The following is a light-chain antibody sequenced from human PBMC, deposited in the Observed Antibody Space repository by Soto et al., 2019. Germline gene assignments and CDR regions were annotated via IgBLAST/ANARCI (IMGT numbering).Light chain of an antibody. Sequence: AIRMTQSPSSFSASTGDRVSITCRATQDIGTYLAWYQQIPGKAPKLLIYAASTLQSGVPSRFSGSGSGTEFTLTISSLQPEDFATYYCQQSYTTPITFGQGTRLEIK. CDR2: AAS. V-gene: IGKV1-8*01. CDR3: QQSYTTPIT. CDR1: QDIGTY. J-gene: IGKJ5*01.